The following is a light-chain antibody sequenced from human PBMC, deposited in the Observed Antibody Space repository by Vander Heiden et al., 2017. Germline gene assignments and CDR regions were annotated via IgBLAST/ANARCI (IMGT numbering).Light chain of an antibody. CDR3: AAWHDSLDGLV. V-gene: IGLV1-44*01. Sequence: QSVLPQLPSASGTPGQRVTIACAGGNSNIGLNNFNWNQQLQGPAPTLVLYSVKRRASGGPHLCSCSKSATSASAAISGLQSGDAGVYYCAAWHDSLDGLVFGGGTKFTVL. CDR1: NSNIGLNN. J-gene: IGLJ3*02. CDR2: SVK.